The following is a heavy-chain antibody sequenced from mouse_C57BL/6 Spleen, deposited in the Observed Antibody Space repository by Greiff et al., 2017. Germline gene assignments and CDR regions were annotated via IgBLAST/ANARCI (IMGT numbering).Heavy chain of an antibody. J-gene: IGHJ4*01. CDR2: INPNNGTT. V-gene: IGHV1-39*01. CDR3: ARERVGGMDV. CDR1: GYSFTDYN. Sequence: VQLQQSGPELVKPGASVKISCTASGYSFTDYNMHWVKQSNGKSLEWIGVINPNNGTTSYTQKFKGKATLTVDQSSSTAYMQRNSLTSVDSAVYYWARERVGGMDVWGTGTSVTVSS.